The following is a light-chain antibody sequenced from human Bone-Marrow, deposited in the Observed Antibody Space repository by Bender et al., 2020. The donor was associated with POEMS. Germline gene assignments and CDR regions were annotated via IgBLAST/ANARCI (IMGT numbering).Light chain of an antibody. CDR1: SSNIGAHA. CDR2: SSH. Sequence: QSVLTQPPSASGTTGQRVTISCSGGSSNIGAHAVNWYQHLPGTAPKLLIYSSHQRPSEVPDRFSGSRSGTSASLAISGLQSEDEADYYCAVWDDSLNGWVFGGGTKLTVL. CDR3: AVWDDSLNGWV. J-gene: IGLJ3*02. V-gene: IGLV1-44*01.